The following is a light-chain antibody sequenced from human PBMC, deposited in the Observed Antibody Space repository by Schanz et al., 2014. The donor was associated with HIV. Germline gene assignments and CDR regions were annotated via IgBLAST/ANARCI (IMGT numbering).Light chain of an antibody. CDR2: AAS. CDR1: QSVSSSY. V-gene: IGKV3-15*01. J-gene: IGKJ2*01. Sequence: EIVLTQSPGTLSLSPGERATLSCRASQSVSSSYLAWYQQKPGQAPRLLIYAASTRAPGIPARFSGSGSGTEFTLTISSLQSEDFAVYYCQQYNKWLDYTFGQGTKLEIK. CDR3: QQYNKWLDYT.